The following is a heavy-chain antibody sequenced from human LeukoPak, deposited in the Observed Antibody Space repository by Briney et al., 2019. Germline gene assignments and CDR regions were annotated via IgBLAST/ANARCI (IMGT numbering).Heavy chain of an antibody. CDR3: ARGVTTLGYYYYMDV. CDR1: GYTFTSYD. J-gene: IGHJ6*03. D-gene: IGHD3-22*01. Sequence: ASVKVSCKASGYTFTSYDINWVRQATGQGLEWMGWMNPNSGNTGYAQKFQGRVTMTRNTSISTAYMELSSLRSEDTAVYYCARGVTTLGYYYYMDVWGKGTTVTVSS. V-gene: IGHV1-8*01. CDR2: MNPNSGNT.